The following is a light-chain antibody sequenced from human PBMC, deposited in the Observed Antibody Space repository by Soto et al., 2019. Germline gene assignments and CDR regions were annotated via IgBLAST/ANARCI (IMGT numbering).Light chain of an antibody. CDR1: QNINNN. Sequence: EIVMTQSPATLSVSPGERATLFCRASQNINNNLAWYQQKPGQAPRLLIYGAYTRATGIPATFSGSGSGTEFTLTISSLQSEDFAVYYCQQYNSWPPLTFGGGTKVAI. J-gene: IGKJ4*01. CDR2: GAY. V-gene: IGKV3-15*01. CDR3: QQYNSWPPLT.